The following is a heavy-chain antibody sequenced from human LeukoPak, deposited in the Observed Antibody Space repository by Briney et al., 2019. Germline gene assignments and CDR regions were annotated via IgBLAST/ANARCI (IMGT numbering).Heavy chain of an antibody. CDR3: ARQPCDFWSGYRPYFDY. D-gene: IGHD3-3*01. J-gene: IGHJ4*02. CDR2: IYYSGST. CDR1: GGSISSSSYY. V-gene: IGHV4-39*01. Sequence: KPSETLSLTCTVSGGSISSSSYYWGWIRQPPGKGLEWIGSIYYSGSTYYNPSLKSRVTISVDTSKNQFSLKLSSATAADTAVYYCARQPCDFWSGYRPYFDYWGQGTLVTVSS.